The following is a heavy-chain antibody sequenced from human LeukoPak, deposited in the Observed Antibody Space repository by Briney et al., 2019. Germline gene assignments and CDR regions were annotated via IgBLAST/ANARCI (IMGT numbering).Heavy chain of an antibody. CDR2: LSWNSRNV. D-gene: IGHD7-27*01. Sequence: GGSLRLSCVASGFTFDDYAVHWVRQAPGKGLEWVSGLSWNSRNVGYADSVKGRFTISRDNAKNSLYLQMNSLRPEDTAVYYCARNIPLTGDFDYWGQGTPVTVSS. J-gene: IGHJ4*02. V-gene: IGHV3-9*01. CDR3: ARNIPLTGDFDY. CDR1: GFTFDDYA.